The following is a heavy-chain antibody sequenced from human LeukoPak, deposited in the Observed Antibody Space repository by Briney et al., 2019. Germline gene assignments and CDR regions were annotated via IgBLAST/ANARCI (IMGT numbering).Heavy chain of an antibody. CDR1: GFTFSSYA. V-gene: IGHV3-30-3*01. CDR3: ATYSSLNRREFQY. J-gene: IGHJ1*01. CDR2: ISYDGSNK. Sequence: PGGSPRLSCAASGFTFSSYAMHWVRQAPGKGLEWVAVISYDGSNKYYADSVKGRSTISRDNSKNTLYLQMNSLRAEDTAVYYCATYSSLNRREFQYWGQGTLLTVSS. D-gene: IGHD3-22*01.